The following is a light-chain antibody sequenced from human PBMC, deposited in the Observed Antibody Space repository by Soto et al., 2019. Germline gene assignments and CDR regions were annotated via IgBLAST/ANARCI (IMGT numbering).Light chain of an antibody. CDR2: AAS. J-gene: IGKJ2*02. V-gene: IGKV1-39*01. Sequence: DIQMTQSPSSLSASVGDRVTITCRSSQSIISYLNWYQQKAGKAPQLLIYAASSLQSGVPARFSGGGSGTDFTLTISSLQPEDSAIYSCQQTYSGPRTFGQGTKLEIK. CDR1: QSIISY. CDR3: QQTYSGPRT.